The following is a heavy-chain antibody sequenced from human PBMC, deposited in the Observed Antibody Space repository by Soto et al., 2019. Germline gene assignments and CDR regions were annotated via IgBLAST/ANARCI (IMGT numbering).Heavy chain of an antibody. V-gene: IGHV3-74*01. D-gene: IGHD2-15*01. J-gene: IGHJ6*03. CDR1: GFSLSGYW. CDR2: IKSDGSST. CDR3: ARGRYCSGGSCSDYFMDV. Sequence: EVQLVESGRGLVQPGGSLRLSCAASGFSLSGYWMHWFRQAPGRGLMWVSRIKSDGSSTSYGDSVKGRFTISRDNAKNTLYLQMNSLRAEDTAVYYCARGRYCSGGSCSDYFMDVWGKGTTVTVSS.